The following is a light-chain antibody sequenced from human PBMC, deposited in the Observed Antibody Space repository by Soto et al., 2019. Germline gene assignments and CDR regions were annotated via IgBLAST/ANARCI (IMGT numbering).Light chain of an antibody. CDR2: DVN. CDR1: SSDVGGYNL. CDR3: SSYKSSSTLPYV. Sequence: QSALTQPASVSGSPGQSITISCTGTSSDVGGYNLVSWYQQYPDKAPKLMIFDVNTRPSGVSNRFSGSKSGNTASLTISGLQAEDEADHYCSSYKSSSTLPYVFGTGTKLTVL. V-gene: IGLV2-14*01. J-gene: IGLJ1*01.